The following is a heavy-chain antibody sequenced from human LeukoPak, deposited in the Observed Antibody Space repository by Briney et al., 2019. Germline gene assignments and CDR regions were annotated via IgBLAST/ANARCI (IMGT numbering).Heavy chain of an antibody. CDR2: INSGGNT. D-gene: IGHD3-3*01. J-gene: IGHJ4*02. CDR3: ARDSWYYDFWSYFDY. Sequence: GGSLRLSCAVSGFTVSSNYMSWVRQAPGKGLEWVSVINSGGNTYYADSVKGRFTISRDNSKNTLYLQMNSLRAEDTAVYYCARDSWYYDFWSYFDYWGQGTLVTVSS. CDR1: GFTVSSNY. V-gene: IGHV3-53*05.